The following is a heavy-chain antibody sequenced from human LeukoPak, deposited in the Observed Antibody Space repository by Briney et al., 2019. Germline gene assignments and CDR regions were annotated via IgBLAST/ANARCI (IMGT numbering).Heavy chain of an antibody. D-gene: IGHD3-10*01. J-gene: IGHJ4*02. Sequence: PSETLSLTCTVSGASISAYYWSWIRQPPGKGLEWIGYIFHTGRTNYNPSLRSRVTISVDTSKNQFSLRLSSVTAADSAVYYCARARGDGSATFFDDWGQGTLVTVSS. V-gene: IGHV4-59*01. CDR2: IFHTGRT. CDR1: GASISAYY. CDR3: ARARGDGSATFFDD.